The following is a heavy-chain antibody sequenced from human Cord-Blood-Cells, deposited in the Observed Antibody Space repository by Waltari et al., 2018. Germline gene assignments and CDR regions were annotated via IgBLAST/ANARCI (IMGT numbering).Heavy chain of an antibody. D-gene: IGHD2-2*01. Sequence: EVQLVESGGGLVQPGGSLRLSCAASGFTFSISWISWGRQAPGKGLEWVANIKQDGSEKYYVDSVKGRFTISRDNAKNSLYLQMNSLRAEDTAVYYCARAHIVVVPAAIDYWGQGTLVTVSS. CDR1: GFTFSISW. CDR3: ARAHIVVVPAAIDY. CDR2: IKQDGSEK. J-gene: IGHJ4*02. V-gene: IGHV3-7*01.